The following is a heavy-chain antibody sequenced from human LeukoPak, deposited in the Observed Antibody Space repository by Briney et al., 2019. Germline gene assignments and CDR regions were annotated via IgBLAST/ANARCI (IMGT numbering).Heavy chain of an antibody. J-gene: IGHJ3*02. CDR3: ARDAHLVYYYYDSSGYRDAFDI. Sequence: PGGSLRLSCAASGFTFSSYRMSWVRQAPGKGLEWVANIKQVGSEKYYVDSVKGRFTISRDNAKNSLYLQMNSLRAEDTAVYYCARDAHLVYYYYDSSGYRDAFDIWGQGTMVTVSS. V-gene: IGHV3-7*01. D-gene: IGHD3-22*01. CDR1: GFTFSSYR. CDR2: IKQVGSEK.